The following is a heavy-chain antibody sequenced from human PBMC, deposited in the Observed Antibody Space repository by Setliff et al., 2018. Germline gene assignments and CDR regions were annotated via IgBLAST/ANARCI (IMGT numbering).Heavy chain of an antibody. Sequence: SETLSLTCTVSGGSISSSNYYWGWIRQPPGKGLEWIGNIYYGGSAYYNPSLKSRVSISVDTSKNQFSLKLSSVTAADTAMYYCARILGYCSGGSCYVPYWGQGTLVTVSS. V-gene: IGHV4-39*07. CDR3: ARILGYCSGGSCYVPY. CDR1: GGSISSSNYY. CDR2: IYYGGSA. J-gene: IGHJ4*02. D-gene: IGHD2-15*01.